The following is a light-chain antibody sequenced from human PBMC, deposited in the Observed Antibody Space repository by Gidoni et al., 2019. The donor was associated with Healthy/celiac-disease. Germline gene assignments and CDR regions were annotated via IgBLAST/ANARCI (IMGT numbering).Light chain of an antibody. V-gene: IGKV1-33*01. Sequence: DIQMTQSPSSLSASAGDRVTITCQVSQDISNYLNWYQQKPGKAPKLLIYDASNLETGVPSRFSGSGSGTDFTFTISSLQPEDIATYYCQQYDNLPLTFGGGTKVEIK. CDR3: QQYDNLPLT. J-gene: IGKJ4*01. CDR2: DAS. CDR1: QDISNY.